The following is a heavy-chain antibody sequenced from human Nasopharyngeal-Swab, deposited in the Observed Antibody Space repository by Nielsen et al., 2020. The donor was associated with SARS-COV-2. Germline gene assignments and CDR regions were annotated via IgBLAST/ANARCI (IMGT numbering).Heavy chain of an antibody. CDR2: IIPILGIA. Sequence: SVKVSCKASGGTFSSHAISWVRQAPGQGLEWMGRIIPILGIANYAQKFQGRVTITADKSTSTAYMELSSLRSEDTAVYYCARSITMVRGSPPDYYGMDVWGQGTTVTVSS. CDR1: GGTFSSHA. J-gene: IGHJ6*02. D-gene: IGHD3-10*01. CDR3: ARSITMVRGSPPDYYGMDV. V-gene: IGHV1-69*04.